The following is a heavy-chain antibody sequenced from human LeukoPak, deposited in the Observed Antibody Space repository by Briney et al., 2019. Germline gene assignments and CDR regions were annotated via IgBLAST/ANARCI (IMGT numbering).Heavy chain of an antibody. D-gene: IGHD3-22*01. CDR3: ARAYDSIRYYFDS. CDR1: GGTFSSYV. CDR2: IIPIFGAP. Sequence: GASVKVSCKASGGTFSSYVINWVRQAPGQGLEWMGGIIPIFGAPNYAQRFRGKVTLTTDESTSTAYMELSSLTSEDTAVYYCARAYDSIRYYFDSWGQGTLSPSPQ. V-gene: IGHV1-69*05. J-gene: IGHJ4*02.